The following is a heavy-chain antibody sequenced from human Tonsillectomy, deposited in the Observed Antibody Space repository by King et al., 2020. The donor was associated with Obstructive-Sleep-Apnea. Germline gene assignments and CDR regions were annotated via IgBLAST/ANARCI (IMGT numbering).Heavy chain of an antibody. Sequence: VQLVESGGGLVQPGGSLRLSCAASGFTFSSYWMSWVRQAPGKGLEWVANIKQDGSDKYYVDSVKGRFTISRDNAKNSLYLQMNSLRAEHTAVYYCARDQVAVAGTSDAFDIWGQGTMVTVSS. CDR3: ARDQVAVAGTSDAFDI. J-gene: IGHJ3*02. CDR2: IKQDGSDK. CDR1: GFTFSSYW. V-gene: IGHV3-7*01. D-gene: IGHD6-19*01.